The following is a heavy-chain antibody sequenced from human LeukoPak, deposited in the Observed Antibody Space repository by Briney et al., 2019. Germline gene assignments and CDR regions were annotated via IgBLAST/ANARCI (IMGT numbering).Heavy chain of an antibody. V-gene: IGHV1-2*02. CDR2: INPNSGGT. CDR1: GYTFTGYY. J-gene: IGHJ6*03. CDR3: ARDQGARCSSTSCYLYYYCMDV. D-gene: IGHD2-2*01. Sequence: ASVKVSCKASGYTFTGYYMHWVRQAPGQGLEWMGWINPNSGGTNYAQKFQGRVTMTRDTSISTAYMELSRLRSDDTAVYYCARDQGARCSSTSCYLYYYCMDVWGKGTTVTVSS.